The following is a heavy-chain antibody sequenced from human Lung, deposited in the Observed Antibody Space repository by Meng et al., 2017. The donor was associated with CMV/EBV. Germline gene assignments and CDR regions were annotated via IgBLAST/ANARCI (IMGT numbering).Heavy chain of an antibody. J-gene: IGHJ6*04. CDR1: GFTFSDYY. V-gene: IGHV3-23*01. CDR3: ARAPIPYYGMDV. Sequence: SCAASGFTFSDYYMSWIRQAPGKGLEWVSAISGSGGSTYYADSVKGRLTISRDNSKNTLYLQMNSLRAEDTAVYYCARAPIPYYGMDVWGTG. CDR2: ISGSGGST.